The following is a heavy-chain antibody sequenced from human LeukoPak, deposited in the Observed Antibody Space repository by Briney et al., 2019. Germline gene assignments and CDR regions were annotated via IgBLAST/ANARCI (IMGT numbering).Heavy chain of an antibody. Sequence: SETLSLTCTVSGGSISSYYWSWIRQPPGTGLEWIGYIYYSGSTNYNPSLKSRVTISVDTSKNQFSLKLSSVTAADTAVYYCARDWYSSRWYYFDYWGQGTLVTVSS. V-gene: IGHV4-59*12. CDR2: IYYSGST. CDR1: GGSISSYY. J-gene: IGHJ4*02. CDR3: ARDWYSSRWYYFDY. D-gene: IGHD6-13*01.